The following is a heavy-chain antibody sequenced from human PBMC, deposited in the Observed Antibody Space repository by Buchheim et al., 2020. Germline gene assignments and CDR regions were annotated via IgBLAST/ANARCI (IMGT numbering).Heavy chain of an antibody. CDR1: GDSIRSPNYY. J-gene: IGHJ5*01. V-gene: IGHV4-61*02. CDR2: MYAIGSSST. CDR3: ARLPTGSAWFDS. Sequence: QVQLQESGPGLVKPSQTLSLTCTVSGDSIRSPNYYWSWIRQPAGRGLEWIGQMYAIGSSSTKYRHSLQRRVTQSVATAQNQFSLKLTSVTAADTAMYYCARLPTGSAWFDSWGQG.